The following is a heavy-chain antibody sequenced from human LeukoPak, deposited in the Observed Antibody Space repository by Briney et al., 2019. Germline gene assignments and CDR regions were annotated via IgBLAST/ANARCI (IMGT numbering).Heavy chain of an antibody. D-gene: IGHD2-8*01. Sequence: RGSPRHSCAASGLNLSNYWMSWVRQAPGKGLEWVANIKQDGSEKYYVDSAKGRFTISRDNAKNSLYLQMNSLRAEDTSVYYCAKGKWTFYIWGQGTMVTVSS. CDR2: IKQDGSEK. J-gene: IGHJ3*02. CDR1: GLNLSNYW. CDR3: AKGKWTFYI. V-gene: IGHV3-7*02.